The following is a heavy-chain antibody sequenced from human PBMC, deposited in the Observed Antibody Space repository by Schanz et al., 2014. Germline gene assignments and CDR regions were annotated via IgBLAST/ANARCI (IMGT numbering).Heavy chain of an antibody. Sequence: EVQLVESGGDLVQPGGSLRLSCAASGFTFSGNAMHWVRQAPGKGLEWVSLISDSGDTAYYADSVKGRFTISRDNFKGALYLQMSSLRAEDTAVYYCARVKYCTITRCYRTETEGIYYMDVWGRGTTVTVSS. CDR2: ISDSGDTA. CDR3: ARVKYCTITRCYRTETEGIYYMDV. D-gene: IGHD2-2*01. J-gene: IGHJ6*03. CDR1: GFTFSGNA. V-gene: IGHV3-23*04.